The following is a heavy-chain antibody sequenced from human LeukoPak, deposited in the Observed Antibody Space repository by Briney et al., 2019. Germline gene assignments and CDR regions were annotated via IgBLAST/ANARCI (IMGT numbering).Heavy chain of an antibody. CDR2: ISGSGGST. J-gene: IGHJ4*02. CDR3: ARPYDSSGTTHY. D-gene: IGHD3-22*01. Sequence: GGSLRLSCAASGFTFSSYAMSWVRQAPGKGLEWVSAISGSGGSTYYADSVKGRFTISRDNSKNTLYLQMNSLRAEDTAVYYCARPYDSSGTTHYWGQGTLVTVSS. CDR1: GFTFSSYA. V-gene: IGHV3-23*01.